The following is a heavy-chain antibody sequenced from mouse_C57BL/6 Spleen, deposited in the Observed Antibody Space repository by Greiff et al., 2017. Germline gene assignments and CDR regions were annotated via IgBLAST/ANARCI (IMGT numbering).Heavy chain of an antibody. CDR3: TRDYYSNPDWYFDV. CDR2: ISSGGDYI. J-gene: IGHJ1*03. Sequence: EVQRVESGEGLVKPGGSLKLCCAASGFTFSSYAMSWVRQTPEKRLEWVAYISSGGDYIYYADTVKGRFTISRDNARNTLYLQMSSLKSEDTAMYYCTRDYYSNPDWYFDVWGTGTTVTVSS. CDR1: GFTFSSYA. D-gene: IGHD2-5*01. V-gene: IGHV5-9-1*02.